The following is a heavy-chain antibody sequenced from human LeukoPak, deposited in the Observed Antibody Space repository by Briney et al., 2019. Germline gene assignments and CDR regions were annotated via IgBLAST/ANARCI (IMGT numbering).Heavy chain of an antibody. D-gene: IGHD6-19*01. CDR1: GFTFSSYA. J-gene: IGHJ4*02. V-gene: IGHV3-23*01. Sequence: PGGSLRLSCAASGFTFSSYAMSWVRQAPGKGLEWVSGISRSGGSTYYADSVKGRFTISRDNSKNTLFLQMNRLRAEDTAVYYCAKEQWRSSGWNRGDFDYWGQGTLVTVSS. CDR3: AKEQWRSSGWNRGDFDY. CDR2: ISRSGGST.